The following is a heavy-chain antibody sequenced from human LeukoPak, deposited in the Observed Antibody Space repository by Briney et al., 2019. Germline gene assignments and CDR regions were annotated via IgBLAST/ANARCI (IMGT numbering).Heavy chain of an antibody. D-gene: IGHD1-14*01. CDR1: GFTFSSYG. V-gene: IGHV3-30*02. J-gene: IGHJ5*02. CDR3: AKGARAAPDVEEFDP. CDR2: IRYDGSNK. Sequence: PGGSLRLSCAASGFTFSSYGMHWVRQAPGKGLEWVAFIRYDGSNKYYADSVKGRFTISRDNSKNTLYLQMNSLRAEDTAVYYCAKGARAAPDVEEFDPWGQGTLVTVSS.